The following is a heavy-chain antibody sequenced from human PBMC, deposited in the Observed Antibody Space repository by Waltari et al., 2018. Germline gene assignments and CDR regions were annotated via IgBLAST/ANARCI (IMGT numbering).Heavy chain of an antibody. V-gene: IGHV4-61*02. Sequence: QVQLQESGPRLVKPSQTLSLTCTVSGGSIRSGTFYWGWIRQSAGRRLEWIGRIYSGGTTKYNPSLKSRVNISIDRSKNQFFLSLSSATATDSAMYYCVRDWGGDDLGSVWGQGAPVTVSS. CDR2: IYSGGTT. CDR1: GGSIRSGTFY. CDR3: VRDWGGDDLGSV. J-gene: IGHJ4*02. D-gene: IGHD3-10*01.